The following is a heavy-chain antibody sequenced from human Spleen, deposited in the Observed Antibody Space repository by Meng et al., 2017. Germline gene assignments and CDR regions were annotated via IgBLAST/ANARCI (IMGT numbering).Heavy chain of an antibody. CDR2: INTGNSNT. Sequence: QVQLVQSGAEVKKPGASVKVSCKASGYTFTNYAMHWVRQAPGQRLEWMGWINTGNSNTKYSQNFQGRVTITRDTSASTAYMELSSLRSEDTAVYFCARGGTGWSGNYNWFDPWGQGTLVTVSS. J-gene: IGHJ5*02. CDR3: ARGGTGWSGNYNWFDP. D-gene: IGHD3-3*01. V-gene: IGHV1-3*04. CDR1: GYTFTNYA.